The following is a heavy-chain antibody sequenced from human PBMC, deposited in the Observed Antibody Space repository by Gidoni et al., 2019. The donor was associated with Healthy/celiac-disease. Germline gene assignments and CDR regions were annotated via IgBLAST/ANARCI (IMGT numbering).Heavy chain of an antibody. CDR3: ARDEPPWFGDVKSWGY. CDR2: IYYSGST. J-gene: IGHJ4*02. CDR1: GGSISSSSYY. Sequence: QLQLQESGPGLVKPSETLSLTCTVSGGSISSSSYYWGWIRQPPGKGLEWIGSIYYSGSTYYNPSLKSRVTISVDTSKNQFSLKLSSVTAADTAVYYCARDEPPWFGDVKSWGYWGQGTLVTVSS. V-gene: IGHV4-39*07. D-gene: IGHD3-10*01.